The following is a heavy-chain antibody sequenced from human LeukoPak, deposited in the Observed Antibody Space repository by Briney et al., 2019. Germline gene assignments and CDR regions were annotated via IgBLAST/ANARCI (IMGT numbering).Heavy chain of an antibody. Sequence: GASVTVSCKASGGTFSSYAISWVRQAPGQGLEWMGGIIPIFGTANYAQKFQGRVTITADESTSTAYMELSSLRSEDTAVYYCAGVKYYYDSSGYYYYFDYWGQGTLVTVSS. CDR3: AGVKYYYDSSGYYYYFDY. CDR1: GGTFSSYA. V-gene: IGHV1-69*13. CDR2: IIPIFGTA. D-gene: IGHD3-22*01. J-gene: IGHJ4*02.